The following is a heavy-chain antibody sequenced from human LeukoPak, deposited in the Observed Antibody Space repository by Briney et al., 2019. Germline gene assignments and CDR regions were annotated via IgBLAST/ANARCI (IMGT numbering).Heavy chain of an antibody. Sequence: ASVKVSCKTSGYTFTYYVISWVRQAPGQGLEWMGRISPYNGNTKYAQKLQGRVTITTDTSTSTAYMELRSLRSDDTAVHYCAKHRAEKWEPAEYFLHWGQGTLVTVSS. CDR3: AKHRAEKWEPAEYFLH. CDR2: ISPYNGNT. J-gene: IGHJ1*01. D-gene: IGHD1-26*01. V-gene: IGHV1-18*01. CDR1: GYTFTYYV.